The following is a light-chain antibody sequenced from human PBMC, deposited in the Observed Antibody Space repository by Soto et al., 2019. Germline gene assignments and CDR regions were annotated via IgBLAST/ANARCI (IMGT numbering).Light chain of an antibody. CDR3: FSYAIIRTWGYV. V-gene: IGLV2-23*01. Sequence: QSVLTQPASVSGSPGQSITISCTGANSDVGNYNLVSWYQQHPDRAPKLIIYEGSKRPSGVSDRFSGSKSGNTVSLTISGLQAEDEADYYCFSYAIIRTWGYVFGNGTQLTVL. CDR1: NSDVGNYNL. CDR2: EGS. J-gene: IGLJ1*01.